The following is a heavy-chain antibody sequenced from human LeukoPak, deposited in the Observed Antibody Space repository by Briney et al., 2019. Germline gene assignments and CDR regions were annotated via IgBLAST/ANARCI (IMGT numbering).Heavy chain of an antibody. CDR3: ARDFLLRIRGFPRFDY. J-gene: IGHJ4*02. D-gene: IGHD3-10*01. Sequence: GGSLRLSCVASGFSLSSYAVHWVRQAPGKGLEWVALISADGDKKYYADSVRGRITISRDNSKDIVYLQMTSVRLDDTAVFYCARDFLLRIRGFPRFDYWGLGTLVTVSS. V-gene: IGHV3-30*04. CDR2: ISADGDKK. CDR1: GFSLSSYA.